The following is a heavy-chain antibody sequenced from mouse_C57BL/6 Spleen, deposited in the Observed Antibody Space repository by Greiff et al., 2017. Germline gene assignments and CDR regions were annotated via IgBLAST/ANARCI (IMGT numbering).Heavy chain of an antibody. CDR2: IYPGSGST. CDR3: ARSYDYDVYAMDY. CDR1: GYTFTSYW. V-gene: IGHV1-55*01. D-gene: IGHD2-4*01. Sequence: QVQLQQPGAELVKPGASVKMSCKASGYTFTSYWITWVKQRPGQGLEWIGDIYPGSGSTNYNEKFKSKATLTVDTSSSTAYMQLSSLTSEDSAVYYCARSYDYDVYAMDYWGQGTSVTVSS. J-gene: IGHJ4*01.